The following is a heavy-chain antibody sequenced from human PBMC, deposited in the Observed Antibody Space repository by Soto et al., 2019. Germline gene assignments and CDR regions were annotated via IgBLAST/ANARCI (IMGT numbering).Heavy chain of an antibody. Sequence: GGALRVSCEASGVTLSGFDMHWVRQPTGKGLEWVSSIGTAGDTYYAVSVKGRFTISRDNAKNSLSLQMNSLRAGDMAVYFCAKSQEIGTHFFDSWGQGTQVTVSS. CDR3: AKSQEIGTHFFDS. D-gene: IGHD6-13*01. CDR1: GVTLSGFD. V-gene: IGHV3-13*01. J-gene: IGHJ4*02. CDR2: IGTAGDT.